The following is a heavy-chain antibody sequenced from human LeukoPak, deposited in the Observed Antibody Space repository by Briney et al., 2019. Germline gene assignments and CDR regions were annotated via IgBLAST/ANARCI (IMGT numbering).Heavy chain of an antibody. CDR3: AGLKYYYDSSGYYYFDY. V-gene: IGHV4-31*03. CDR1: GVSISSGGYY. J-gene: IGHJ4*02. CDR2: TYYGGST. Sequence: PSETLSLTCTVSGVSISSGGYYWSWLRQHPGTGLEWIGYTYYGGSTYSHPSLKSRVSISLDKSKNQFSLKLNSVTAADTAVYFCAGLKYYYDSSGYYYFDYWGQGTLVTVSS. D-gene: IGHD3-22*01.